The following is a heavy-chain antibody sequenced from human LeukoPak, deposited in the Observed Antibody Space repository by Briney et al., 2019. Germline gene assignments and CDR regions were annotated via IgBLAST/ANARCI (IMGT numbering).Heavy chain of an antibody. CDR1: GYSISIGYY. CDR2: IYHSGST. Sequence: SETLSLTCTVTGYSISIGYYWGWIRQPPGKGLEWIGSIYHSGSTYYNPSLKSRVTISVDTSKNQFSLKLSSVTAADTAVYYCARGVRQQLVLRDSSLLDYWGQGTLVTVSS. D-gene: IGHD6-13*01. V-gene: IGHV4-38-2*02. CDR3: ARGVRQQLVLRDSSLLDY. J-gene: IGHJ4*02.